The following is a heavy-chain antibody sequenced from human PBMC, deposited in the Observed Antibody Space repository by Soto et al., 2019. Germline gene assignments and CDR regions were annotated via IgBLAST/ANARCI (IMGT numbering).Heavy chain of an antibody. D-gene: IGHD1-26*01. V-gene: IGHV1-2*02. CDR2: MTPESGVI. CDR3: ARAPIWGPTGDLDY. Sequence: VQLVQSGAEVKKPGASVKLSCKAPADTFTSYYIHWVRQAPGHGLEWMGRMTPESGVIYYSSMFRGRVTLTRDTSINTAYMELTTLRFDDTAVYYCARAPIWGPTGDLDYWGQGSLAIVST. J-gene: IGHJ4*02. CDR1: ADTFTSYY.